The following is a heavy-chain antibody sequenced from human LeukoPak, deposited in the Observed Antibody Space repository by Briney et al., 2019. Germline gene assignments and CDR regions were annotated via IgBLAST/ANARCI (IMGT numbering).Heavy chain of an antibody. CDR2: IYESGSS. Sequence: KPSETLSLTCTVSGCSISSSSYYWGWIRQPPGKGLVWIVNIYESGSSNYNPSHKRHIVISVYTSKNLCSLMFSPMTAATTAPYYCARQRISGSSLSYFDYWGQGTLVNVSS. CDR3: ARQRISGSSLSYFDY. D-gene: IGHD3-22*01. J-gene: IGHJ4*02. V-gene: IGHV4-61*05. CDR1: GCSISSSSYY.